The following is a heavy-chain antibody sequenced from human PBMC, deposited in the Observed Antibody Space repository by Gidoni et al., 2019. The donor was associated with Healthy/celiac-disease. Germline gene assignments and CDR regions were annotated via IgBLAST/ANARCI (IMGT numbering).Heavy chain of an antibody. Sequence: QVQLVQSGAEVKKPGSSVKGSCKASGGTLSSYTISWVRQAPGQGLEWMGRIIPILGIANYAQKFQGRVTITADKSTSTAYMELSSLRSDDTAVYYCARDLVEMATIGGDAFDIWGQGTMVTVSS. D-gene: IGHD5-12*01. CDR3: ARDLVEMATIGGDAFDI. CDR1: GGTLSSYT. V-gene: IGHV1-69*08. CDR2: IIPILGIA. J-gene: IGHJ3*02.